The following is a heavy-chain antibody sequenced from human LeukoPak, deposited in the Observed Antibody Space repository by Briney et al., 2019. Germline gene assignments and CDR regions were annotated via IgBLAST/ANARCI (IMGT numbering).Heavy chain of an antibody. CDR3: ARDSYGGVWSLGY. V-gene: IGHV1-2*02. D-gene: IGHD2-8*02. CDR2: VDPNNGGT. Sequence: ASVNVSFKASGYTFTGYYTHWVRQAPGQGLEWMGWVDPNNGGTNYAQNFQGRVTMTRDTSISAAYMELSGLRSDDTAVYYCARDSYGGVWSLGYWGQGTLVTVSS. J-gene: IGHJ4*02. CDR1: GYTFTGYY.